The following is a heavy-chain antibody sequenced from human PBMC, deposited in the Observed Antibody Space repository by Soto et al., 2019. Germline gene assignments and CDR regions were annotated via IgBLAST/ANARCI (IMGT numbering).Heavy chain of an antibody. V-gene: IGHV3-21*01. D-gene: IGHD6-19*01. CDR1: GFTFSNHT. Sequence: GGSLRLSCAASGFTFSNHTMNWVRQAPGRGLEWVSSISSRGTYIYYADSVKGRFTISRDNAKNSLYLQTNSLRAEDTAVYYCARDPQRIAVAGTSNRYYFDYWGRGILVTVSS. CDR2: ISSRGTYI. CDR3: ARDPQRIAVAGTSNRYYFDY. J-gene: IGHJ4*02.